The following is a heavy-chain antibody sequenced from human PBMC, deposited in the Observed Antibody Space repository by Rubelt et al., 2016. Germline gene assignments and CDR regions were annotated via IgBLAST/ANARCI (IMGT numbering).Heavy chain of an antibody. CDR3: TTSSTYYDVWSGYYGLCGRHYYCGMDV. J-gene: IGHJ6*02. CDR2: ISGSGGST. CDR1: GFTFSSYA. Sequence: GGGLVQPGGSLRLSCAASGFTFSSYAMSWVRQAPGKGLEWVSAISGSGGSTYYADSVKGRFTISRDNSKNTLYLQMNSLKTEDTAVYYCTTSSTYYDVWSGYYGLCGRHYYCGMDVWGQGTTVTVSS. D-gene: IGHD3-3*01. V-gene: IGHV3-23*01.